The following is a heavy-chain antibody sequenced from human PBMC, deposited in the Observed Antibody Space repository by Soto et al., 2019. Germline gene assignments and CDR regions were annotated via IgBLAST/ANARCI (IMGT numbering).Heavy chain of an antibody. CDR3: ARGRYCLTGRCFPNWFDS. V-gene: IGHV4-30-4*01. J-gene: IGHJ5*01. Sequence: SETLSLTCPVSGDSISTVDYFWAWVRQPPGQALEYIGYIYKSATTYYNPSFESRVAISLDTSKSQFSLNVTSLTAADTAVYFCARGRYCLTGRCFPNWFDSWGQGTLVTVSS. CDR2: IYKSATT. D-gene: IGHD2-15*01. CDR1: GDSISTVDYF.